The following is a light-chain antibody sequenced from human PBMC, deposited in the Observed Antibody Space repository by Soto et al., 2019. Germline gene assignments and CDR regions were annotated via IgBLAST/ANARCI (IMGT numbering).Light chain of an antibody. V-gene: IGKV1-5*01. CDR3: QQYNNYPRT. CDR1: ASIRTW. J-gene: IGKJ1*01. CDR2: DAS. Sequence: DIQMTQSPSTLSSSIGDRGTMAFRASASIRTWLAWYQHQPAKAPQFLIYDASRLESGVPSRFSGSGSGTEFTLTISNLQPDDFATYFCQQYNNYPRTFGQGTKVDI.